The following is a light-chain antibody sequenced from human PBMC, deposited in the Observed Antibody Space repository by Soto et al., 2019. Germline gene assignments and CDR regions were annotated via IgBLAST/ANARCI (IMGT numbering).Light chain of an antibody. Sequence: QSALTQPPSVSGSPGQPVTISCTGTSSDVGSYNRVSWYQQPPGTAPKLMIYEVSNRPSGVPDRFSGSKSGNTASLTISGLQAEDEADYYCNSYTSSGTYVFGTGTKVTVL. CDR3: NSYTSSGTYV. V-gene: IGLV2-18*02. CDR2: EVS. CDR1: SSDVGSYNR. J-gene: IGLJ1*01.